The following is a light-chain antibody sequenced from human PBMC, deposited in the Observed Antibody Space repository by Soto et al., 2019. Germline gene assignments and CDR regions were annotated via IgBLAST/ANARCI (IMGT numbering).Light chain of an antibody. CDR3: QQYQNLWT. J-gene: IGKJ1*01. V-gene: IGKV3-15*01. CDR2: RAS. CDR1: QTIYSN. Sequence: DIVLTQSPYTLAVSPGEVATLSCRASQTIYSNVAWYQQRPGQPPRLLIYRASSRATGIPARFSGSGSGTEFTLTINSLQSEDFAVYYCQQYQNLWTFGQGTKVDIK.